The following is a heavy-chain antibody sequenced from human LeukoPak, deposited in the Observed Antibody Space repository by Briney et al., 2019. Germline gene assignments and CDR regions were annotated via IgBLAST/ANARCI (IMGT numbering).Heavy chain of an antibody. D-gene: IGHD1-26*01. CDR2: IQYDGGIK. V-gene: IGHV3-30*02. CDR3: AKDEQETIVGASSY. Sequence: PGGSLRLSCAASEFTFSSYGMHWVRQAPGKGLEWVAFIQYDGGIKYYADSVKGRFTISRDNSKNTLYLQMNSLRAEDTAVYYCAKDEQETIVGASSYWGRGTLVTVSS. CDR1: EFTFSSYG. J-gene: IGHJ4*02.